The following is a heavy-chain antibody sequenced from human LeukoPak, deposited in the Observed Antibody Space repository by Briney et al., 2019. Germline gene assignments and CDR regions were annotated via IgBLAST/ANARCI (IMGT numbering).Heavy chain of an antibody. Sequence: GGSLRLSCAASGFTFSTYWMAWVRQAPGKGLEWVANIKGDESARHQADSVKGRFAISRDNAKKSVYLQMSSLRGEDTAVYYCARDVGGSLDYWGQGTLVTVSS. CDR3: ARDVGGSLDY. V-gene: IGHV3-7*01. D-gene: IGHD1-26*01. CDR2: IKGDESAR. J-gene: IGHJ4*02. CDR1: GFTFSTYW.